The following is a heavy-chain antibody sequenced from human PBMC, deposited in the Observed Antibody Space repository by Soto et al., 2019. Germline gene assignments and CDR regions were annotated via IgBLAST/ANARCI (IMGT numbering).Heavy chain of an antibody. CDR2: IVPMFGTA. D-gene: IGHD3-3*01. CDR1: GGTFGNSA. V-gene: IGHV1-69*12. CDR3: ASDGDPQYACWSGSLGGGRFAP. J-gene: IGHJ5*02. Sequence: QVQLVQSGAEVKKPGSSVNVSCKTSGGTFGNSAVTWVRQAPGQGLEWLGGIVPMFGTANYAQKFQGRVTITALESTITASMAINSLKTGDTAVYYCASDGDPQYACWSGSLGGGRFAPWGQGTLVTVSS.